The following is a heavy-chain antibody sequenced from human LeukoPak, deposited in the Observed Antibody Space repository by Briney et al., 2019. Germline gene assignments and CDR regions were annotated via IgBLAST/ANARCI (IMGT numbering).Heavy chain of an antibody. CDR3: ARDLRVVISGLWY. Sequence: ASVKVSCKASGYTFTGYYMHWVRQAPGQGLEWMGWINPNSGGTNYAQKFQGRVTMTRDTSISTAYMELSRLRSDDTAVYYCARDLRVVISGLWYWGQGTLVTVSS. CDR1: GYTFTGYY. J-gene: IGHJ4*02. CDR2: INPNSGGT. V-gene: IGHV1-2*02. D-gene: IGHD3-22*01.